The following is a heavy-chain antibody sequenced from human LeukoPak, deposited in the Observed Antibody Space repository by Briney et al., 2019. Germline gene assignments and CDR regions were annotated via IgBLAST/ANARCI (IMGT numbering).Heavy chain of an antibody. J-gene: IGHJ4*02. CDR1: GFTFRNYA. V-gene: IGHV3-30-3*01. CDR3: AKSGHCSSASCFLPFDS. Sequence: PGGSLRLSCAASGFTFRNYAMHWVRRAPGKGLDWVAVISSDGNNKYYADSVKGRFSLSRDNSENMLYLQMSDPRTEDTAVYYCAKSGHCSSASCFLPFDSWGPGTHVTVSS. D-gene: IGHD2-2*01. CDR2: ISSDGNNK.